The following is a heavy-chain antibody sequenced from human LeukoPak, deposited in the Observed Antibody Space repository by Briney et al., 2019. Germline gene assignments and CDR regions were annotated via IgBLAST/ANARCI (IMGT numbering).Heavy chain of an antibody. Sequence: PGGSLRLSCAASGFTFSSYAMNWVRQAPGKGLEWVSYISSSSSTIYYADSVKGRFTISRDNAKNSLYLQTNSLRDEDTAVYYCARFSIRGFDYWGQGTLVTVSS. CDR3: ARFSIRGFDY. CDR1: GFTFSSYA. V-gene: IGHV3-48*02. D-gene: IGHD3-9*01. J-gene: IGHJ4*02. CDR2: ISSSSSTI.